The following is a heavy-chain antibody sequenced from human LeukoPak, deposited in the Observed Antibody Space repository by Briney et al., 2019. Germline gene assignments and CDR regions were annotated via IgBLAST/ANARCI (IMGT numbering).Heavy chain of an antibody. V-gene: IGHV3-30*02. Sequence: GGSLRLSCAASGFTFSSYGMHWVRQAPGKGLEWVTFIQYDGSNKYYADSVKGRFTISRDKSKNTLYLQMNSLRVEDTAVYYCATDPDRSDWYFRYWGQGTLVTVSS. CDR3: ATDPDRSDWYFRY. D-gene: IGHD3-22*01. CDR1: GFTFSSYG. J-gene: IGHJ4*02. CDR2: IQYDGSNK.